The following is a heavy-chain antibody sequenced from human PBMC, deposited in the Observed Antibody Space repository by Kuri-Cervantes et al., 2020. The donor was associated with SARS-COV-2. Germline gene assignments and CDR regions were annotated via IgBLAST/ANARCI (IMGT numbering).Heavy chain of an antibody. CDR3: ARDLMTTVTTGAFDI. CDR1: GYTFTSYD. CDR2: MNPNSGNT. D-gene: IGHD4-17*01. V-gene: IGHV1-8*03. Sequence: ASVKVSCKASGYTFTSYDINWVRQATGQGLEWMGWMNPNSGNTGYAQKFQGRVTITRNTSISTAYMELSRLRSDDTAVYYCARDLMTTVTTGAFDIWGQGTMVTVSS. J-gene: IGHJ3*02.